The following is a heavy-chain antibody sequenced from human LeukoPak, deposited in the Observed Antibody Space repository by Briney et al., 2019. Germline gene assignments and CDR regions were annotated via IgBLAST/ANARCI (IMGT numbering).Heavy chain of an antibody. CDR3: ARALWVVVTPVFAFDI. J-gene: IGHJ3*02. Sequence: GGSLRLSCAASGFTFSSYSMNWVRQAPGKGLEWVSSISSSSSYIYYADSVKGRFTISRDNAKNSLYLQMNSLRAEDTALYYCARALWVVVTPVFAFDIWGQGTMVTVSS. CDR1: GFTFSSYS. CDR2: ISSSSSYI. V-gene: IGHV3-21*04. D-gene: IGHD4-23*01.